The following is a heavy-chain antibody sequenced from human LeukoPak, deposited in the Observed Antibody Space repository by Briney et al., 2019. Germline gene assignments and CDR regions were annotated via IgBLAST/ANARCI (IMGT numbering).Heavy chain of an antibody. CDR1: GDTFTSYD. Sequence: ASVKVSCKASGDTFTSYDINWVRQASGQGLEWMGWMNPNSGNTGFAQRFQGRVTMTKNTSINTAYMELNSLRSEDTAVYYCTRGYGSRNWLDPWGQGTLVTVSS. CDR3: TRGYGSRNWLDP. V-gene: IGHV1-8*01. CDR2: MNPNSGNT. D-gene: IGHD3-10*01. J-gene: IGHJ5*02.